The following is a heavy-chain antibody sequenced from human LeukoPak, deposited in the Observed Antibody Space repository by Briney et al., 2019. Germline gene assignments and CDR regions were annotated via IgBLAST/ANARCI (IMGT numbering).Heavy chain of an antibody. CDR1: GYSFTSYW. J-gene: IGHJ4*02. V-gene: IGHV5-51*01. Sequence: GESLKISCKGSGYSFTSYWIGWVRQMPGKGLEWMGIIYPGDSDTRYSPSFQGQVTISADKSISTAYLQWSSLKASDTAMYYCARASYTGDGYNLIAFDYWGQGTLVTVSS. D-gene: IGHD5-24*01. CDR2: IYPGDSDT. CDR3: ARASYTGDGYNLIAFDY.